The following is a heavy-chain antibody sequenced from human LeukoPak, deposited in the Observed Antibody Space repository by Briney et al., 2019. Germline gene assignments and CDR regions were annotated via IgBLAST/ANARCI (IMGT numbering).Heavy chain of an antibody. CDR1: GFTFSSYA. D-gene: IGHD2-2*01. Sequence: PGGSLRLSCAASGFTFSSYAMSWVRQAPGKGLEWVSAISGSGGSTYYADSVKGRFTISRDNSKNTLYLQMNSLRAEDTAVYYCAKGNNCSSTSCSMPLYYYYYYMDVWGKGTTVTVSS. J-gene: IGHJ6*03. CDR3: AKGNNCSSTSCSMPLYYYYYYMDV. V-gene: IGHV3-23*01. CDR2: ISGSGGST.